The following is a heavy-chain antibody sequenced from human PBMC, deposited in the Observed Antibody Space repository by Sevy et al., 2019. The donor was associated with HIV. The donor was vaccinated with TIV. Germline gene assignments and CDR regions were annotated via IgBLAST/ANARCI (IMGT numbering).Heavy chain of an antibody. CDR3: ATTKDYYDSSGYPFDY. J-gene: IGHJ4*02. CDR1: GYTLTELS. D-gene: IGHD3-22*01. V-gene: IGHV1-24*01. CDR2: FDPEDGET. Sequence: ASVKVSCKVSGYTLTELSMHWVRQAPRKGLEWIGSFDPEDGETIYQQKFQGRVTLTEDTSTDTAYMELSSLRSEDTAVYYCATTKDYYDSSGYPFDYWGQGTLVTVSS.